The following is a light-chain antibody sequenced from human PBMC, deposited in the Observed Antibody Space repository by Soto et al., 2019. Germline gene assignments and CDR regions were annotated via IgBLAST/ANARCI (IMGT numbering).Light chain of an antibody. CDR2: EVS. V-gene: IGLV2-14*01. CDR1: RSDVGGYNY. CDR3: SSYTSSSTPLYV. J-gene: IGLJ1*01. Sequence: QSVLTQPASVSGSPGQSITISCTGTRSDVGGYNYVSWYQQHPGKAPKLMIYEVSNRPSGVSHRFSGSKSGNTASLTISGLQAEDEGDYYCSSYTSSSTPLYVFGTGTKVTVL.